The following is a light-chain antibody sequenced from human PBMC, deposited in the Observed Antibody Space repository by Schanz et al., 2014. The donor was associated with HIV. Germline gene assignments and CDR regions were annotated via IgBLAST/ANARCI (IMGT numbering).Light chain of an antibody. Sequence: EIVMTQSPATLSVSPGERVTLSCRASQSVRSNLAWYQQRPGQAPRLLMFGASTRATDIPTRFSGGGSGTEFTLTISSLQSEDFATYYCQQTYSTRLFTFGPGTIVDFK. CDR3: QQTYSTRLFT. V-gene: IGKV3-15*01. CDR2: GAS. CDR1: QSVRSN. J-gene: IGKJ3*01.